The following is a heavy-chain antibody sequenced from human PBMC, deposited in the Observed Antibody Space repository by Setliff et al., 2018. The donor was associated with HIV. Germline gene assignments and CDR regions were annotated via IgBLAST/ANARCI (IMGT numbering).Heavy chain of an antibody. Sequence: GESLKISCKGSGYSFTNYWIAWVRQMPGRGLEWMGIIYPGDSDTRYSPSFQGQVTISADKSISTAYLQWSSLKASDTAMYCCARQGDYHILTGYYSGPHDAFDIWGQGTMVTVS. V-gene: IGHV5-51*01. D-gene: IGHD3-9*01. CDR2: IYPGDSDT. CDR3: ARQGDYHILTGYYSGPHDAFDI. J-gene: IGHJ3*02. CDR1: GYSFTNYW.